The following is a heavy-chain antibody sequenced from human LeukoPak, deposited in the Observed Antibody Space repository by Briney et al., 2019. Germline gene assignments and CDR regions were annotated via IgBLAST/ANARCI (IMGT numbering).Heavy chain of an antibody. CDR2: MNQDGTEK. CDR3: AKVAKYYYGSETYYFFEH. J-gene: IGHJ4*02. CDR1: GFTFTTYW. Sequence: GGSLRLSCAASGFTFTTYWMSWVRQAPGKGLEWVANMNQDGTEKYYVDSVKGRFTISRDDAKRSLYLQMNSLRVEDTAVYYCAKVAKYYYGSETYYFFEHWGQGTPVTASS. D-gene: IGHD3-10*01. V-gene: IGHV3-7*01.